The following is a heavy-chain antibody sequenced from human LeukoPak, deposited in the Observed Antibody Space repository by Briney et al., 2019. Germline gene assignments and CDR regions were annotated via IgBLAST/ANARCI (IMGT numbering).Heavy chain of an antibody. V-gene: IGHV1-18*01. CDR1: GYTFTSYG. Sequence: GSVRVSCRASGYTFTSYGMSWVRQAPGEGLEWRGWIIAYNGNTNYAQKLQGRVTMTTDTSTSTAYMELRSLRSDDTAVYYCARALTLGYCSSTSCYINWFDPWGQGTLVTVSS. J-gene: IGHJ5*02. D-gene: IGHD2-2*02. CDR3: ARALTLGYCSSTSCYINWFDP. CDR2: IIAYNGNT.